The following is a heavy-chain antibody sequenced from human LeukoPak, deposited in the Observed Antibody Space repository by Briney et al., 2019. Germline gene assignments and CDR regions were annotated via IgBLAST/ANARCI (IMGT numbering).Heavy chain of an antibody. D-gene: IGHD6-13*01. CDR2: ISGSDGST. CDR3: AKDRFGAAAGYDAYDI. J-gene: IGHJ3*02. V-gene: IGHV3-23*01. CDR1: GFTFSRFA. Sequence: GGSLRLSCAASGFTFSRFAISWVRQAPGKGLEWVSGISGSDGSTYYADSVKGRFTISRDNSKNTLYVQMNSLGAEDTAVYYCAKDRFGAAAGYDAYDIWGQGTMVTVSS.